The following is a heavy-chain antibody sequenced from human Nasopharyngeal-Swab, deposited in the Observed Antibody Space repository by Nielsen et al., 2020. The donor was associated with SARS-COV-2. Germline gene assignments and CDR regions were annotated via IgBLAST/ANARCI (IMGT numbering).Heavy chain of an antibody. CDR3: ARHGRPYSSSWYSNTGQSIDY. Sequence: RQAPGKGLEWIGSIYYSGSTYYNPSLKSQVTISVDTSKNQFSLKLSSVTAADTAVYYCARHGRPYSSSWYSNTGQSIDYWGQGTLVTVSS. CDR2: IYYSGST. V-gene: IGHV4-39*01. D-gene: IGHD6-13*01. J-gene: IGHJ4*02.